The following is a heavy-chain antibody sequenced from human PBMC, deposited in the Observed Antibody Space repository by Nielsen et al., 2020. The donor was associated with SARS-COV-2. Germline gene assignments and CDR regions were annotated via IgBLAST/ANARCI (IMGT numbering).Heavy chain of an antibody. CDR1: GFTFSSYW. CDR2: INSDGSST. Sequence: GGSLRLSCAASGFTFSSYWMHWVRQAPGKGLVWVSRINSDGSSTSYADSVKGRFTISRDNAKNTLYLQMNSLRAEDTAVYYCARAVSDSSGYYWYYYYYYGMDVWGQGTTVTVSS. V-gene: IGHV3-74*01. J-gene: IGHJ6*02. CDR3: ARAVSDSSGYYWYYYYYYGMDV. D-gene: IGHD3-22*01.